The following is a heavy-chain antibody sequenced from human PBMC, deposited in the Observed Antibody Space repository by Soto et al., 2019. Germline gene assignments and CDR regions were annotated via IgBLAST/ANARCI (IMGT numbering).Heavy chain of an antibody. CDR3: ARGLSATSGVGA. Sequence: QVQLQQWGAGLLKPSETLSLTCAVYGGSFSGYYWSWIRQPPGKGLEWIGEINHSGSTNYNPSLKSRVTLSVDTSKNQFSLKLSSVTAADTAVYYCARGLSATSGVGAWGQGTLVTVSS. V-gene: IGHV4-34*01. CDR2: INHSGST. CDR1: GGSFSGYY. D-gene: IGHD5-12*01. J-gene: IGHJ5*02.